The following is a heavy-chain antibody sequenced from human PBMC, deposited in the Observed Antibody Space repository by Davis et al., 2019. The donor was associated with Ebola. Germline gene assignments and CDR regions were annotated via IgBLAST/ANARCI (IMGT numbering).Heavy chain of an antibody. CDR3: ARDPGIAAAGFDY. J-gene: IGHJ4*02. V-gene: IGHV1-2*02. CDR2: INPNSGGT. CDR1: GYTFTGYY. Sequence: ASVKVSCKASGYTFTGYYMHWVRQAPGQGLEWMGWINPNSGGTNYAQKFQGRVTMTRDTSISTAYMELSRLRSDDTAVYYCARDPGIAAAGFDYWGQGTLVTVSS. D-gene: IGHD6-13*01.